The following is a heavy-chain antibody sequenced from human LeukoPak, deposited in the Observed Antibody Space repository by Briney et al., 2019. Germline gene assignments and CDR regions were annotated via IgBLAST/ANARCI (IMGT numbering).Heavy chain of an antibody. J-gene: IGHJ4*02. D-gene: IGHD6-13*01. CDR2: ISWNNGSI. CDR3: AKDSEVLPAGEIDY. V-gene: IGHV3-9*01. Sequence: PGGSLRLSCAASGFKFDDYAMHWVWQAPGKGLEWVSGISWNNGSIGYAESVKGRFTISRDSVKRSLYLQMNSLRPEDTAFYYCAKDSEVLPAGEIDYWGQGTLVTVSS. CDR1: GFKFDDYA.